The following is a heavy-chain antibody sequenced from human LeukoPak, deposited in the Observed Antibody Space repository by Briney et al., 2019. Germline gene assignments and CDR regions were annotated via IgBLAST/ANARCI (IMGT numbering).Heavy chain of an antibody. D-gene: IGHD2-21*02. CDR2: ISSDGRKK. Sequence: PGGSLRLSCAASGFTFSSYGMHWVRQAPGKGLEWVAVISSDGRKKYYVDSVKGRFTISRDNSKNTLFLQMNSLRPEDTAVFYCAKVARQAWELLSYYFDYWGQGTLVTVSA. V-gene: IGHV3-30*18. CDR1: GFTFSSYG. CDR3: AKVARQAWELLSYYFDY. J-gene: IGHJ4*02.